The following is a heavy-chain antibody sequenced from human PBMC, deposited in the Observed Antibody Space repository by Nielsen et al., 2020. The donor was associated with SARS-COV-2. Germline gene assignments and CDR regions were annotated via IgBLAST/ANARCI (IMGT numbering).Heavy chain of an antibody. Sequence: GGSLRLSCAASGFDFSNFAMNWVRQSPRKGLEWVAGISGGGATRYYADDVKGRFTISRDSSTNTVFLQMNSLRVEDTAIYYCVKPPPVAGCGGGRSCYAGYYYYYMDVWGKGTTVAVSS. D-gene: IGHD2-21*01. CDR2: ISGGGATR. J-gene: IGHJ6*03. CDR1: GFDFSNFA. V-gene: IGHV3-23*01. CDR3: VKPPPVAGCGGGRSCYAGYYYYYMDV.